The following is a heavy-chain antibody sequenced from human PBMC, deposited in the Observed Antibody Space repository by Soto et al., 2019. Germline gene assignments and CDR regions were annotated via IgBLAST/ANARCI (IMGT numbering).Heavy chain of an antibody. D-gene: IGHD6-19*01. J-gene: IGHJ4*02. V-gene: IGHV4-59*01. CDR2: VYYSGST. Sequence: QVQLQESGPGLVKPSETLSLTCTVSGGSISSYYWSWIRQPPGKGLEWIGYVYYSGSTNYNPSLQCRVTIPVATSKNQFSLRLSSVTAADTAVYYCARVRWTVAGPGHFDYWGQGTLVTVSS. CDR3: ARVRWTVAGPGHFDY. CDR1: GGSISSYY.